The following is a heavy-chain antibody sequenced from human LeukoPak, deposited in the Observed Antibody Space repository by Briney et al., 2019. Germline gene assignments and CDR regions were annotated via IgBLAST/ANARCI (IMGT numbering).Heavy chain of an antibody. CDR1: GFTLSDYD. Sequence: GGSLRLSCAASGFTLSDYDIHWVRQPIGKGLDWVSGLGSAGDKYHAGSERGRFTISREDAENSVYLQMNGLRPEDTAVYYCARAKRETSTRPWTSGMDVWGQGTRVTVSS. D-gene: IGHD3/OR15-3a*01. CDR2: LGSAGDK. CDR3: ARAKRETSTRPWTSGMDV. V-gene: IGHV3-13*01. J-gene: IGHJ6*02.